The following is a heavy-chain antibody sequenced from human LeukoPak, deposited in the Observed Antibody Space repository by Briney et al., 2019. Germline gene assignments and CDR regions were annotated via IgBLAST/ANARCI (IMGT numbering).Heavy chain of an antibody. CDR2: IKSKGDGETI. Sequence: TAGRSLRLSCAASGFTFTNAWMSWVRQAPGKGLEWVGRIKSKGDGETIDNAAPVKGRFTMSRDDSKATLYLQMNSLKAEDTAVYYCTTDLGLTMIRGVIVYWGQGALVTVSS. CDR1: GFTFTNAW. J-gene: IGHJ4*02. D-gene: IGHD3-10*01. CDR3: TTDLGLTMIRGVIVY. V-gene: IGHV3-15*01.